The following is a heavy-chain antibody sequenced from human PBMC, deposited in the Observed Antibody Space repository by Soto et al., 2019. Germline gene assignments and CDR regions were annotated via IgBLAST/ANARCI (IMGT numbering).Heavy chain of an antibody. D-gene: IGHD6-13*01. Sequence: EVQLVESGGGLVKPGGSLRLSCAASGFTFSSYSMNWVRQAPGKGLEWVSSISSSSSYIYYADSVKGRFTISRDNAKNSLYLQMNSLRAEDTAVYYCARSLIAAAGRTTHFDYWGQGTLVTVSS. CDR1: GFTFSSYS. J-gene: IGHJ4*02. CDR3: ARSLIAAAGRTTHFDY. CDR2: ISSSSSYI. V-gene: IGHV3-21*01.